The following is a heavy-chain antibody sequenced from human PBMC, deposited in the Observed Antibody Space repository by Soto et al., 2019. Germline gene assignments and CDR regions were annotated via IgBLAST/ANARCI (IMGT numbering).Heavy chain of an antibody. CDR2: IRSKAYGGTT. J-gene: IGHJ4*02. CDR3: TRDGFTMIVGLNPVDY. Sequence: GGSPRLSCTASGFTFGDDAMSWVGQAPGKGLEWVGFIRSKAYGGTTEYAASVKGRFTISRDDSKSIAYLQMNSLKTEDTAVYYCTRDGFTMIVGLNPVDYWGQGT. V-gene: IGHV3-49*04. D-gene: IGHD3-22*01. CDR1: GFTFGDDA.